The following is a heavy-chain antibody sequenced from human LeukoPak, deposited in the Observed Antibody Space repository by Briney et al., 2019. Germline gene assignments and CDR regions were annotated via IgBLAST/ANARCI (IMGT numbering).Heavy chain of an antibody. D-gene: IGHD5-18*01. CDR1: GFTVSTNC. V-gene: IGHV3-53*04. CDR3: ARVDTVMAYYFDL. CDR2: IYSGGTT. Sequence: GGSLRVSCAASGFTVSTNCMTWVRQAPGKGLEWVSTIYSGGTTHYADSVMGRFTISRHNSRNTLYLQMNSLRAEDTAVYYCARVDTVMAYYFDLWGQGTLVTVSS. J-gene: IGHJ4*02.